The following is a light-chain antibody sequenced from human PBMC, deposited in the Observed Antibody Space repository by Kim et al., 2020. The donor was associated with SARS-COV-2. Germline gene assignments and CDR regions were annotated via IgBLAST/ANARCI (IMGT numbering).Light chain of an antibody. CDR2: YDY. J-gene: IGLJ2*01. CDR1: NIGGKS. Sequence: APGRTAIITCGGTNIGGKSVNWYQQHPGQAPVLVIYYDYSRPSGIPERFSASHSGNTATLTIGRVEAGDEADYYCQVWDTGTYHVVFGGGTQLTVL. CDR3: QVWDTGTYHVV. V-gene: IGLV3-21*04.